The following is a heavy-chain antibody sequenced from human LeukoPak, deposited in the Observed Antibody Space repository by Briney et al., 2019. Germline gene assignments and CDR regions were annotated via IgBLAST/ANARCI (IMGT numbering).Heavy chain of an antibody. J-gene: IGHJ4*02. Sequence: ASVKVSCKASGYTFTSYAMHWVRQAPGQRLEWMGWINAGNGNTKYSQKLQGRVTMTTDTSTSTAYMELRSLRSDDTAVYYCARGRGVYYYGSGSYYNHAYFDYWGQGTLVTVSS. D-gene: IGHD3-10*01. CDR2: INAGNGNT. V-gene: IGHV1-3*01. CDR3: ARGRGVYYYGSGSYYNHAYFDY. CDR1: GYTFTSYA.